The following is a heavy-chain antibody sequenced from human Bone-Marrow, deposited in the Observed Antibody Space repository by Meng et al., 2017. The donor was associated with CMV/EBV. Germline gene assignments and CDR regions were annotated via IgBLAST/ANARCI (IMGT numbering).Heavy chain of an antibody. J-gene: IGHJ5*02. CDR1: GGSISSSSFY. CDR2: IYYSGST. Sequence: SETLSLTCTVSGGSISSSSFYWGWIRQPPGKGLEWIGSIYYSGSTYYNPSLKSRVTISVDTSKNQFSLKLSPVTAADTAVYYCARDSPVGQLPPHGFDPWGQGTLVTVSS. CDR3: ARDSPVGQLPPHGFDP. D-gene: IGHD2-2*01. V-gene: IGHV4-39*07.